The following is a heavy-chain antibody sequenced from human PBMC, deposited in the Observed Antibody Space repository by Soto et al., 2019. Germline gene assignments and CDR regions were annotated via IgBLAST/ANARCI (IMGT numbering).Heavy chain of an antibody. CDR2: IYHIGSP. J-gene: IGHJ5*02. V-gene: IGHV4-31*03. CDR1: GRPVSSGGYY. CDR3: VRDRALDSSGHWFDT. Sequence: SETLSLTCTFSGRPVSSGGYYWTWIRQHPGRGLEWIGYIYHIGSPYYNPSLENRVTISLDTSKNQFSLNLTSVTAADTAIYYCVRDRALDSSGHWFDTWGQGTLVTVSS. D-gene: IGHD3-22*01.